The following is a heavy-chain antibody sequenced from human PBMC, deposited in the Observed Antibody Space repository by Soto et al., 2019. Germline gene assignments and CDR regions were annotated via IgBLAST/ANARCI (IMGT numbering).Heavy chain of an antibody. D-gene: IGHD6-19*01. J-gene: IGHJ4*02. CDR3: AREAVAGTFDY. CDR1: GGSISSYY. CDR2: IYYNGST. Sequence: SETLSLTCSVSGGSISSYYWSWIRQPPGKRLEWIGYIYYNGSTNYNPSFKSRVTISVDTSKNQFSLKLNSVTAADTAVYYCAREAVAGTFDYWGQGTLVTVSS. V-gene: IGHV4-59*12.